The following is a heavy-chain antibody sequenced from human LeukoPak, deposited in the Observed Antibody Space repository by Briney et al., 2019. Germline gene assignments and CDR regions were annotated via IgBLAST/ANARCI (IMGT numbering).Heavy chain of an antibody. J-gene: IGHJ4*02. Sequence: GGSLRLSCAASGFTFSSYAMHWVRQAAGKGLEYVSAISSNGGSTYYANSVKGRFTISRDNSKNTLYPQMGSLRAEDMAVYYCARDTQNGGSFDYWGQGTLVTVSS. CDR2: ISSNGGST. V-gene: IGHV3-64*01. CDR3: ARDTQNGGSFDY. CDR1: GFTFSSYA. D-gene: IGHD1-1*01.